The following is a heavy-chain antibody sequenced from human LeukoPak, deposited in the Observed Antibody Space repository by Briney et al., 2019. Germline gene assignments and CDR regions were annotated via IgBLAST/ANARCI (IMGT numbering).Heavy chain of an antibody. Sequence: GESLKISCEGSGFRFSTYWIGWVRQMPGKGLGWMGIIYPGDSDTRYSPSFQGQVTISADKSISTAYLQWSSLKASDTAMYYCARPGSGYYYVLYWGQGTLVTVSS. J-gene: IGHJ4*02. CDR1: GFRFSTYW. D-gene: IGHD3-22*01. V-gene: IGHV5-51*01. CDR3: ARPGSGYYYVLY. CDR2: IYPGDSDT.